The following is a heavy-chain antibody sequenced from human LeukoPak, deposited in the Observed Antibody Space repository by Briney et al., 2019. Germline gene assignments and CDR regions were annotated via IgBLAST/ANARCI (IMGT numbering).Heavy chain of an antibody. Sequence: GESLNISCAASGFTFSSYAMSWVRQAPGKGLEWVSLIYSGGSTNYVDSVKGRFTISRDNSRNTLYLQMNSLRAEDTAVYYCARDGGGTYSLAFDIWGQGTMVTVSS. D-gene: IGHD1-26*01. CDR3: ARDGGGTYSLAFDI. CDR1: GFTFSSYA. CDR2: IYSGGST. J-gene: IGHJ3*02. V-gene: IGHV3-53*01.